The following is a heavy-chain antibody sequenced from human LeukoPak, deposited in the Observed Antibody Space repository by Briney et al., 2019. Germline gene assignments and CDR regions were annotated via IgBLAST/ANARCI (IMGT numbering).Heavy chain of an antibody. CDR1: GFTFRSYW. D-gene: IGHD3-10*01. CDR2: ISGDESRT. Sequence: GGSLRLSCAASGFTFRSYWMHWVRQAPGKGLVCVSHISGDESRTTYADSVQGRFTISRDNAKNTLYLQMNSLRVEDTAVYYCVRDDGYYYGSGSYYRHWGQGTLVTVSS. CDR3: VRDDGYYYGSGSYYRH. V-gene: IGHV3-74*01. J-gene: IGHJ4*02.